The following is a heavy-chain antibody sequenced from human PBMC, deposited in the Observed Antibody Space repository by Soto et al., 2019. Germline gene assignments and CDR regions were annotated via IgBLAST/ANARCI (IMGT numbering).Heavy chain of an antibody. V-gene: IGHV1-2*02. Sequence: ASVKVSCKASGYTFTNYYMHWLRQAPGQGLEWMGWMNPRSGGSKYAQAFQDRVTTTRDSSISTAYMEMTSLRHGDTAVYFCASSDDSTSYPLDLWGPGTLFTVS. J-gene: IGHJ5*02. D-gene: IGHD4-4*01. CDR2: MNPRSGGS. CDR3: ASSDDSTSYPLDL. CDR1: GYTFTNYY.